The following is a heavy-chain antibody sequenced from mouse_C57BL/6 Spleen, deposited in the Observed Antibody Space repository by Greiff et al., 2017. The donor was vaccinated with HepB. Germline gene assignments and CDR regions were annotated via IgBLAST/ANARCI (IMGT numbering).Heavy chain of an antibody. V-gene: IGHV5-9-1*02. CDR2: ISSGGDYI. D-gene: IGHD2-5*01. CDR1: GFTFSSYA. CDR3: TRSYYSNYGSFGV. Sequence: EVKVVESGAGLVKPGGSLKLSCAASGFTFSSYAMSWVRQTPEKRLEWVAYISSGGDYIYYADTVKGRFTISRDNARNTLYLQLSSLKSEDTAMYYCTRSYYSNYGSFGVWGTGTTVTVSS. J-gene: IGHJ1*03.